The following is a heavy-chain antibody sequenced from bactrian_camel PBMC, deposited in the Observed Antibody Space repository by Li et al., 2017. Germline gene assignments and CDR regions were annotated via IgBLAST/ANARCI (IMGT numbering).Heavy chain of an antibody. D-gene: IGHD5*01. Sequence: VQLVESGGGLVQSGRSLRLSCAATGFTASSFALSWFRQGPGKGLEWISDINSSSGNRNYADSVKGRFISSRDNSKNTVYLQLNGLKSEDTAMYYCTRETQWVGYHEMAEYWGQGTQVTVS. CDR2: INSSSGNR. J-gene: IGHJ4*01. V-gene: IGHV3S42*01. CDR1: GFTASSFA. CDR3: TRETQWVGYHEMAEY.